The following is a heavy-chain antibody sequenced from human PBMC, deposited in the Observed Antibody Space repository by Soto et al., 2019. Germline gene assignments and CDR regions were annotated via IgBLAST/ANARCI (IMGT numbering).Heavy chain of an antibody. CDR3: ARDGTLRMDEDGDYACIYYHDGKDV. CDR1: GFGFTFSTSA. CDR2: FRESGGTT. D-gene: IGHD4-17*01. V-gene: IGHV3-23*01. Sequence: PGGSLRLSCAASGFGFTFSTSAMSWVRQAPGKGLEWVSTFRESGGTTHYANSVKGRFTISRDTSKNTLYLQMNSLRAEDTAVYYCARDGTLRMDEDGDYACIYYHDGKDVWGRGTTVTAP. J-gene: IGHJ6*02.